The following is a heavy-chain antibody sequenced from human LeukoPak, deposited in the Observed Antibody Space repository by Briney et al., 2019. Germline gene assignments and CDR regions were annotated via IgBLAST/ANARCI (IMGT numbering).Heavy chain of an antibody. V-gene: IGHV4-39*01. Sequence: PSETLSLTCTVSGGSISSSSYYWGWIRQPPGKGLEWIGSIYYSGSTYYNPSLKSRVTISVDTSKNQFSLKLSSVTAADTAVYYCARQVANLRYCSGGSCYKNGENDYWGQGTLVTVSS. CDR3: ARQVANLRYCSGGSCYKNGENDY. CDR1: GGSISSSSYY. D-gene: IGHD2-15*01. CDR2: IYYSGST. J-gene: IGHJ4*02.